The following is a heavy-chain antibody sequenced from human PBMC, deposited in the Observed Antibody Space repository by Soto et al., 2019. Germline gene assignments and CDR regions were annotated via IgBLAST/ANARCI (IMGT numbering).Heavy chain of an antibody. Sequence: ASVKVSCKASGYTFTGYYMHWVRQAPGQGLEWMGWINPNSGGTNYAQKFQGWVTMTRDTSISTAYMELSRLRSDDTAVYYCARDSGYGISSLVDYWGQGTLVTVSS. V-gene: IGHV1-2*04. CDR1: GYTFTGYY. J-gene: IGHJ4*02. CDR3: ARDSGYGISSLVDY. D-gene: IGHD6-6*01. CDR2: INPNSGGT.